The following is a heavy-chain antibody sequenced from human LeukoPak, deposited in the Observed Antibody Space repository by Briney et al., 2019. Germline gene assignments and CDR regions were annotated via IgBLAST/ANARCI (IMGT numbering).Heavy chain of an antibody. V-gene: IGHV1-69*05. Sequence: SVKVSCKASGGTFSSYAISWVRQAPGQGLEWMGRIIPIFGTANYAQKFQGRVTITTDESTSTAYMELSSLRSEDMAVYYCARGEGSGWFLADYYYMDVWGKGTTVTVSS. CDR1: GGTFSSYA. J-gene: IGHJ6*03. CDR2: IIPIFGTA. CDR3: ARGEGSGWFLADYYYMDV. D-gene: IGHD6-19*01.